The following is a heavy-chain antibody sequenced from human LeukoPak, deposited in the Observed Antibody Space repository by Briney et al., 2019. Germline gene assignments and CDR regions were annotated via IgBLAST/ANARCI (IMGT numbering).Heavy chain of an antibody. CDR2: MNPNSGNT. V-gene: IGHV1-8*01. Sequence: ASVKVSCKASGYTFTSYDINWVRQATGQGLEWMGWMNPNSGNTGYAQKFQGRVTMTRNTSISTAYMELSSLRSEDTAVYYCARGERLRAGRIVATITGEYFQHWGQGTLVTVSS. CDR1: GYTFTSYD. D-gene: IGHD5-12*01. J-gene: IGHJ1*01. CDR3: ARGERLRAGRIVATITGEYFQH.